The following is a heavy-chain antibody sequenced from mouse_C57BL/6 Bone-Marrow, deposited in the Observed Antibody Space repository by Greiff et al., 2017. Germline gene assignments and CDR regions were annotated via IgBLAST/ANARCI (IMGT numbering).Heavy chain of an antibody. CDR1: GFTFSDYG. CDR3: ARRGDGSSPHWYFDV. V-gene: IGHV5-17*01. CDR2: ISSGSSTS. J-gene: IGHJ1*03. Sequence: EVKLVESGGGLVKPGGSLKLSCAASGFTFSDYGMHWVRQAPEKGLEWVAYISSGSSTSYYADTVKGRFTISRDNAKNTLFLQMTSLRSEDTAMYYYARRGDGSSPHWYFDVWGTGTTVTVSS. D-gene: IGHD1-1*01.